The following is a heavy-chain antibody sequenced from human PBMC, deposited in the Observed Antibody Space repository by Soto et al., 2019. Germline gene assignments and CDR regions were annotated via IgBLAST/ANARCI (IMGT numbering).Heavy chain of an antibody. Sequence: QVQLVESGGGLVKHGGYLRLSCAASGFSFSDSYMSWVRQAPGKGLEWVAYISGSSGSTGYADSVKGRFTISRDNANNSLYLQRNSLRVEDTAVYCGARVRGGYGPPDVWGQGTTVTVSS. J-gene: IGHJ6*02. V-gene: IGHV3-11*06. CDR3: ARVRGGYGPPDV. CDR1: GFSFSDSY. D-gene: IGHD3-10*01. CDR2: ISGSSGST.